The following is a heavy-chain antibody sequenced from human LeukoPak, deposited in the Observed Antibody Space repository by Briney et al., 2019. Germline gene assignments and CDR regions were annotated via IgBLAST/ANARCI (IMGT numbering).Heavy chain of an antibody. D-gene: IGHD3-3*01. CDR1: GYTFAGYY. CDR3: ARLLELEWGSRTYPTGAFDY. CDR2: INPNSDGT. J-gene: IGHJ4*02. Sequence: AAVTVSCMASGYTFAGYYIHWVRQAPGQGLEWMGRINPNSDGTNYAQKFQGRITMTRDTAINTAYMELTRLRSDDTAVYYCARLLELEWGSRTYPTGAFDYWGQGTLVAASP. V-gene: IGHV1-2*06.